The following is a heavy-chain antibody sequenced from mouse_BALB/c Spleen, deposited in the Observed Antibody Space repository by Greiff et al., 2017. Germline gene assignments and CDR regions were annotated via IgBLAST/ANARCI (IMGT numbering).Heavy chain of an antibody. CDR2: ILPGSGST. D-gene: IGHD2-4*01. CDR1: GYTFSSYW. J-gene: IGHJ3*01. V-gene: IGHV1-9*01. CDR3: ARKEGGSTMSTAWFAY. Sequence: QVQLQQSGAEPMKPGASVKISCKATGYTFSSYWIEWVKQRPGHGLEWIGVILPGSGSTHYNEKFKGKATFTADTSSNTAYMQLSSLTSEDSAVYYCARKEGGSTMSTAWFAYWGQGTLVTVSA.